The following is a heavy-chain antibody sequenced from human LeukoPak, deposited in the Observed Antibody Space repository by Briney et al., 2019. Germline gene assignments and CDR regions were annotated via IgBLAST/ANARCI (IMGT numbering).Heavy chain of an antibody. V-gene: IGHV3-33*08. CDR2: IWYGGSNK. Sequence: GGSLRLSCAASGFTFSSYEMNWVRQAPGKGLEWVAVIWYGGSNKYYADSVKGRFTISRDNSKNTLYLQMNSLRAEDTAVYYCARDNAGIAAAVLDYWGQGTLVTVSS. J-gene: IGHJ4*02. D-gene: IGHD6-13*01. CDR1: GFTFSSYE. CDR3: ARDNAGIAAAVLDY.